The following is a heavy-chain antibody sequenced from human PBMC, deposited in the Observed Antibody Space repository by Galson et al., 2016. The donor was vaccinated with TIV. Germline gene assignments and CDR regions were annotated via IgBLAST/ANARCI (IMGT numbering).Heavy chain of an antibody. CDR3: ARMLFDIVQAPAATPTGYFDP. CDR1: RFSFHTYW. J-gene: IGHJ5*02. D-gene: IGHD2-2*01. CDR2: INDGGSEK. Sequence: SLRLSCAASRFSFHTYWMSWLRQAPGKGLEWVASINDGGSEKDYVDSVKGRFTISRDNAQTSLYLQVDSLRAEDTAVYYCARMLFDIVQAPAATPTGYFDPWGQGTLVTVSS. V-gene: IGHV3-7*01.